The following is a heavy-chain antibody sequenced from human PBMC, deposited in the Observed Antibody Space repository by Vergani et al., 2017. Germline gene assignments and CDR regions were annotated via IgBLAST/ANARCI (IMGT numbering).Heavy chain of an antibody. D-gene: IGHD6-19*01. CDR2: ISSSGSTI. CDR1: GFTFSSYE. J-gene: IGHJ6*02. Sequence: EVQLVESGGGLVQPGGSLRLSCAASGFTFSSYEMNWVRQAPGKGLEWVSYISSSGSTIYYADSVKGRFTISRDNAKNSLYLQMNSLRAEDTAVYYCASPALYSSGWYRDYYYGMDVWGQGTTVTVSS. V-gene: IGHV3-48*03. CDR3: ASPALYSSGWYRDYYYGMDV.